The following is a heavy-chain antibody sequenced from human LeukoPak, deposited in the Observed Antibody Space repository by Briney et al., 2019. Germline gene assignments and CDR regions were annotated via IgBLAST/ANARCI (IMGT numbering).Heavy chain of an antibody. CDR2: ISGSGGST. J-gene: IGHJ4*02. Sequence: GGSLRLSCAASGFTFSSYAMSWVRQAPGKGLEWVSAISGSGGSTYYADSVKGRFAISRDNSKNTLYLQMNSLRAEDTAVCYCAKGGDFRGVIAPFDYWGQGTLVTVSS. CDR3: AKGGDFRGVIAPFDY. V-gene: IGHV3-23*01. D-gene: IGHD3-10*01. CDR1: GFTFSSYA.